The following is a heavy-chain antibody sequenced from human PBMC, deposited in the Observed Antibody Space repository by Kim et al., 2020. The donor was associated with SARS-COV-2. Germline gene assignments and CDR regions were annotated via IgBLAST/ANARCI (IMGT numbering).Heavy chain of an antibody. CDR3: ARDGRGSGWTEFDY. D-gene: IGHD6-19*01. V-gene: IGHV1-3*01. Sequence: SQKFQGRVTITRDTSASTAYMELSSLRSEDTAVYYCARDGRGSGWTEFDYWGQGTLVTVSS. J-gene: IGHJ4*02.